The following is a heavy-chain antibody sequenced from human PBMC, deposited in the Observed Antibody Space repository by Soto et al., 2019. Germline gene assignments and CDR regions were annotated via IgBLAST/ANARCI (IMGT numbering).Heavy chain of an antibody. CDR1: GFTFSSYG. Sequence: ALRLSCAASGFTFSSYGMHWVRQAPGKGLEWVAVIWYDGSNKYYADSVKGRFTISRDNSKNTLYLQMNSLRAEDTAVYYCARDLSPHVHRYYYYYYGMDVWGQGTTVTVSS. D-gene: IGHD3-9*01. J-gene: IGHJ6*02. CDR2: IWYDGSNK. V-gene: IGHV3-33*01. CDR3: ARDLSPHVHRYYYYYYGMDV.